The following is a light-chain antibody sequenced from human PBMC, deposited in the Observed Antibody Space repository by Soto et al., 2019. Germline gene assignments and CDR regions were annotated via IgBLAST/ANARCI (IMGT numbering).Light chain of an antibody. V-gene: IGLV1-47*01. Sequence: QSVLTQPPSASGTPGQRVTISCSGSSSNIGSNYVYWYQQLPGTVPQLLIYRNSERPSGVPDRFSGSKSGTSASLAISGLRYEDEDDYYCATWDDSLGGVVFGGGTQLTVL. J-gene: IGLJ2*01. CDR1: SSNIGSNY. CDR2: RNS. CDR3: ATWDDSLGGVV.